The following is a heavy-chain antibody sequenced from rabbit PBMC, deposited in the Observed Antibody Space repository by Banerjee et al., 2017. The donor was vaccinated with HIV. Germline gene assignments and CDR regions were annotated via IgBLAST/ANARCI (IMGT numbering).Heavy chain of an antibody. Sequence: QLVESGGGLVTLGGSLKLPCKASGIDFNSYGISWVRQAPGKGLEWIAYIYPDYGSTDYASWVNGRFTISSHNAQNTLYLQLNSLTAADTATYFCVREAGYGGYGDANLWGPGTLVTVS. CDR3: VREAGYGGYGDANL. CDR1: GIDFNSYG. V-gene: IGHV1S7*01. CDR2: IYPDYGST. D-gene: IGHD6-1*01. J-gene: IGHJ4*01.